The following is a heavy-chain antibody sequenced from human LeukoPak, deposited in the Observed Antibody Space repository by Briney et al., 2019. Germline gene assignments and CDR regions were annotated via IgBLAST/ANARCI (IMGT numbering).Heavy chain of an antibody. D-gene: IGHD6-6*01. V-gene: IGHV3-33*01. Sequence: GRSLRLSCAASGFTFRSYGMHCVRQAPGKGLEWVAIIWYDGSNKYYADSVKGRFTISRDNSKNTLSLQMNSLRAEDTAVYYCARESSSGGFDVWGQGTMVIVSS. CDR2: IWYDGSNK. CDR3: ARESSSGGFDV. CDR1: GFTFRSYG. J-gene: IGHJ3*01.